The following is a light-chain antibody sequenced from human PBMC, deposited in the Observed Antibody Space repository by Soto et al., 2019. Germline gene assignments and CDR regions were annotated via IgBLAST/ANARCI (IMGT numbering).Light chain of an antibody. V-gene: IGLV1-47*01. CDR2: RNN. Sequence: QSVLTQPPSASGTPWQRVTISCSGSRSNIGSEYVYWYQQVPGTAPKLLIYRNNQRPSGVPDRFSGSKSGTSASLAISGLRSEDEADYYCAAWDDTLSGHVVFGGGTKLTVL. J-gene: IGLJ2*01. CDR3: AAWDDTLSGHVV. CDR1: RSNIGSEY.